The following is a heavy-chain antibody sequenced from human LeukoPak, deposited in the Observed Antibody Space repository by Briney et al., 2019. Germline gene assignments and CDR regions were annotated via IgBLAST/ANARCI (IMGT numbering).Heavy chain of an antibody. CDR1: GYTFTSYG. J-gene: IGHJ4*02. CDR3: ARGLHFWSGYSPGDY. Sequence: GASVKVSCKASGYTFTSYGISWVRQAPGQGLEWMGWISAYNGNTNYAQRLQGRVTMTTDTSTSTAYMELRSLRSDDTAVYYCARGLHFWSGYSPGDYWAREPWSPSPQ. V-gene: IGHV1-18*01. CDR2: ISAYNGNT. D-gene: IGHD3-3*02.